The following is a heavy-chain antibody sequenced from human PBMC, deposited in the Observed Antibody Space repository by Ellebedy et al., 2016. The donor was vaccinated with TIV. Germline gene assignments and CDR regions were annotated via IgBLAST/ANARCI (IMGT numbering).Heavy chain of an antibody. CDR2: IIPILGIT. V-gene: IGHV1-69*04. CDR3: ARDEGYNWNDVEGGYYYYGMDV. J-gene: IGHJ6*02. D-gene: IGHD1-20*01. CDR1: GATFSTYG. Sequence: ASVKVSCKASGATFSTYGISWVRQAPGQGLEWMGRIIPILGITNYAQKLQGRVTMTTDTSTSTAYMELRSLRSDDTAVYYCARDEGYNWNDVEGGYYYYGMDVWGQGTTVTVSS.